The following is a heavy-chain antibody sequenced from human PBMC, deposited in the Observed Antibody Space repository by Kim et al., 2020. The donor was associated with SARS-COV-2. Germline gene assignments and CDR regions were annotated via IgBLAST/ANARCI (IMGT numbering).Heavy chain of an antibody. CDR2: INHIGST. CDR1: GGSFNDYY. V-gene: IGHV4-34*01. Sequence: SETLSLTCAVYGGSFNDYYWTWIRQPPGKGLEWIGEINHIGSTKYNPSLKSRVTMSADTSKNQLSLKLSFVTAADTAVYYCAKHDARYCSGGNCWYFDYWGQGTLVTVSS. J-gene: IGHJ4*02. D-gene: IGHD2-15*01. CDR3: AKHDARYCSGGNCWYFDY.